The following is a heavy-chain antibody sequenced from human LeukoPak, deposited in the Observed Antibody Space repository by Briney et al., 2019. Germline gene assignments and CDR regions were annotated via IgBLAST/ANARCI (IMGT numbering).Heavy chain of an antibody. CDR2: ISGSGGST. CDR1: GFTFSSYA. D-gene: IGHD3-9*01. Sequence: GGSLRLSCAASGFTFSSYAMSWVRQAPGKGLEWVSAISGSGGSTYYADSVKGRFTISRDNSKNTLYLQMNSLRAEDTAVYYCAKGSPTFYDILTGYTYMDYYYMDVWGKGTTVTVSS. V-gene: IGHV3-23*01. J-gene: IGHJ6*03. CDR3: AKGSPTFYDILTGYTYMDYYYMDV.